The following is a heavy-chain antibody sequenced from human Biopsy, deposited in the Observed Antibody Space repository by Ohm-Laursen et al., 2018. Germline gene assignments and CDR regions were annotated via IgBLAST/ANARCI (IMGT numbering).Heavy chain of an antibody. CDR1: GDSVSSNRAA. V-gene: IGHV6-1*01. Sequence: QTLSLTCAISGDSVSSNRAAWIWIRQSPSRGLEWLGRTFYRAQWYTDFAVSVKSRITLTPDPSTNQFSLQLNSVTPDDTAVYYCARSGSDSLNYYFDFWGQGTLVTVSS. J-gene: IGHJ4*02. CDR3: ARSGSDSLNYYFDF. D-gene: IGHD2-21*02. CDR2: TFYRAQWYT.